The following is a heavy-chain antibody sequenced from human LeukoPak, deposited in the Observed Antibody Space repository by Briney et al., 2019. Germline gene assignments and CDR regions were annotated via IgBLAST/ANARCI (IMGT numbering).Heavy chain of an antibody. J-gene: IGHJ4*02. D-gene: IGHD2-15*01. CDR2: ISAYNGNT. V-gene: IGHV1-18*01. Sequence: GASVKVSCKASGYTFTSYSISWVRQAPGQGLEWMGWISAYNGNTNYAQKLQGRVTMTTDTSTSTAYMELRSLRSDDTAVYYCARGEAPYCSGGSCYVDYWGQGTLVTVSS. CDR1: GYTFTSYS. CDR3: ARGEAPYCSGGSCYVDY.